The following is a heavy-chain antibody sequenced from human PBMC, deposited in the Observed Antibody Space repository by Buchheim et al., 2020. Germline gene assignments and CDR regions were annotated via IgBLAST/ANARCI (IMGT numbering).Heavy chain of an antibody. CDR2: IGVGGDT. J-gene: IGHJ6*02. Sequence: EVQLLESGGGLVEPGGSLRLSCAASGFTFSTYEMHWVRQVIGKGLEWVSTIGVGGDTYYPGSVKGRFTISRENAKNSLYLQMNSLRAGDTAVYYCSRGAGELELRTMDVWGQGTT. CDR1: GFTFSTYE. D-gene: IGHD1-7*01. V-gene: IGHV3-13*04. CDR3: SRGAGELELRTMDV.